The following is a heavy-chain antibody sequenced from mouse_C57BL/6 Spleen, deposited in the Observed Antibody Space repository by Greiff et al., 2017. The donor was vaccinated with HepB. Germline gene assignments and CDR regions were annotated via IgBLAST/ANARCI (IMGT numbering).Heavy chain of an antibody. Sequence: EVQLQQSGPELVKPGASVKISCKASGYTFTDYYMNWVKQSHGKSLEWIGDINPNNGGTSYNQKFKGKATLTVDKSSSTAYMELRSLTSEDSAVYDGARSLLPFAYWGQGTLVTVSA. CDR2: INPNNGGT. J-gene: IGHJ3*01. D-gene: IGHD6-5*01. V-gene: IGHV1-26*01. CDR1: GYTFTDYY. CDR3: ARSLLPFAY.